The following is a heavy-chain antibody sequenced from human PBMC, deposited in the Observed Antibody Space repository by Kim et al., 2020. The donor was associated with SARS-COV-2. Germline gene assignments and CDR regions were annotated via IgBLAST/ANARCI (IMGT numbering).Heavy chain of an antibody. CDR3: TSYSYDYVWAKDIYYGMDV. J-gene: IGHJ6*02. Sequence: SETLSLTCAVYGGSFSGYYWSWIRQPPGKGLEWIGEINHSASTNYNPSLKSRVTISVDTSKNQFSLKLSSVTAADTAVFYCTSYSYDYVWAKDIYYGMDVWGQGTTVTVSS. V-gene: IGHV4-34*01. CDR2: INHSAST. D-gene: IGHD3-16*01. CDR1: GGSFSGYY.